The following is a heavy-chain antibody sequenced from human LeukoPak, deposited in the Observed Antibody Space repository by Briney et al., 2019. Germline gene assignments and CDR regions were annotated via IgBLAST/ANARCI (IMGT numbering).Heavy chain of an antibody. J-gene: IGHJ5*02. D-gene: IGHD6-13*01. Sequence: SETLSLTCTVSGGSISSGSYYWSWIRQPAGKGLEWIGRIYTSGSTNYNPSLKSRVTISVDTSKNQFSLKLSSVTAADTAVYYCARDSGIAWGRFDPWGQGTLVTVSS. CDR3: ARDSGIAWGRFDP. CDR1: GGSISSGSYY. V-gene: IGHV4-61*02. CDR2: IYTSGST.